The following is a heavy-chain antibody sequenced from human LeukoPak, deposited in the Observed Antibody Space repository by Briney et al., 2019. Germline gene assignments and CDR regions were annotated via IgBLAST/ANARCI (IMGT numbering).Heavy chain of an antibody. J-gene: IGHJ4*02. CDR2: ISSSGSYT. D-gene: IGHD5-12*01. CDR3: ARDAGLCGYDYNY. CDR1: GYTFSSYA. Sequence: GGSLRLSCAASGYTFSSYAMNWFRQAPGEGLEWVSSISSSGSYTYYADSVKGRFTIPRDNAKNSLYLQMNSLRAEDTAVYYCARDAGLCGYDYNYWGQGTPVTVSS. V-gene: IGHV3-21*01.